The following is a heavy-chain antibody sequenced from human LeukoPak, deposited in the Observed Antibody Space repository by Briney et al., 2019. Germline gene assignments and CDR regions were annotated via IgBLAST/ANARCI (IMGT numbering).Heavy chain of an antibody. CDR3: ARGEYYFDY. J-gene: IGHJ4*02. D-gene: IGHD3-10*01. CDR1: GFTFSSYA. Sequence: GGSLRLSCAASGFTFSSYAMHWVRQAPGKGLEWVAVISYDGSNKYYADSVKGRFTISRDNSKNTLYLQMNSLRAEDTAVYYCARGEYYFDYWGQGTLVTVSS. V-gene: IGHV3-30-3*01. CDR2: ISYDGSNK.